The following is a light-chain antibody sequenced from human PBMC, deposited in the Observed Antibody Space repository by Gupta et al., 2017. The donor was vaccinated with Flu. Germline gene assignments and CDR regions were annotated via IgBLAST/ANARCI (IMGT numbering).Light chain of an antibody. CDR3: QQSHSSPWA. J-gene: IGKJ2*01. CDR1: QNITRY. V-gene: IGKV1-39*01. CDR2: GAF. Sequence: GDRVTITCRTSQNITRYLNWYQQKPGMAPRLLIYGAFGLETGVPSRFSGSGSGTEFTLSIGSLQLEDFARYYCQQSHSSPWAFGPGTNVEI.